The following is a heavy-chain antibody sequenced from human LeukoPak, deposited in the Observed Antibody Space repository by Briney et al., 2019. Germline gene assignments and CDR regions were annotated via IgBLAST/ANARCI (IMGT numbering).Heavy chain of an antibody. V-gene: IGHV3-48*01. CDR3: ARLPTDSHPGVDY. J-gene: IGHJ4*02. D-gene: IGHD3/OR15-3a*01. CDR1: GFTFNRYR. CDR2: ISNSASTL. Sequence: GGSLRLSCAASGFTFNRYRMNWVRQAPGKGLEWVAAISNSASTLYYADSVKGRFTISRDNAKTSLYLQMDSLRAEDTAIYYCARLPTDSHPGVDYWGQGTLVTVS.